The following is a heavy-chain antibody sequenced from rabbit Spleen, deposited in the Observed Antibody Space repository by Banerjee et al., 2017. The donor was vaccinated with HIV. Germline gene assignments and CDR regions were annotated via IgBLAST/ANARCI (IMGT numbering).Heavy chain of an antibody. D-gene: IGHD8-1*01. J-gene: IGHJ6*01. CDR2: IDPIFGRT. CDR3: ARDTGSSFSSYGMDL. Sequence: QEQLVESGGGLVQPEGSLTLTCTASGFSFSSNYYMCWVRQAPGMGLEWIGYIDPIFGRTYYASWVNGRFTISSHNAQNTLYLQLNSLTAADTATYFCARDTGSSFSSYGMDLWGPGTLVTVS. V-gene: IGHV1S43*01. CDR1: GFSFSSNYY.